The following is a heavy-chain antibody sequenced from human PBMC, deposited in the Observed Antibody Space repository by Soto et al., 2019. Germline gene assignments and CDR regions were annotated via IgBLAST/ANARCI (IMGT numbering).Heavy chain of an antibody. CDR3: XXXXXSGSGSSN. J-gene: IGHJ4*02. CDR2: ISDIGGRT. CDR1: GFTFRRFA. Sequence: EVQLLESGGDLVQPGGSLRLSCAASGFTFRRFAMSWXRQAPGKGLEWVCSISDIGGRTKCADSVKGRFTISRDDSKKXLXXXXXXXXXXXXXXXXXXXXXXSGSGSSNWGQGTLVAVSS. D-gene: IGHD3-10*01. V-gene: IGHV3-23*01.